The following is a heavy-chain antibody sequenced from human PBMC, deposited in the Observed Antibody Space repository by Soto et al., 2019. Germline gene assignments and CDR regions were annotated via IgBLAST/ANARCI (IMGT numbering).Heavy chain of an antibody. D-gene: IGHD2-15*01. J-gene: IGHJ6*02. CDR2: MNPNSGNT. CDR1: GYTFTSYD. V-gene: IGHV1-8*01. Sequence: QVQLVQSGAEVKKPGASVKVSCKASGYTFTSYDINWVRQATGQGLEWMGWMNPNSGNTGYAQKFQGRVTMTRNTSISTAYMELSSLRSEDTAVYYCARYPSGYCVYKYYYFYGMDVWGQGTTVTVSS. CDR3: ARYPSGYCVYKYYYFYGMDV.